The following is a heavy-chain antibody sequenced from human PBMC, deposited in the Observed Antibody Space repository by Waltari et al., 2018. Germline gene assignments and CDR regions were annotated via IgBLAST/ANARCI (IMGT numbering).Heavy chain of an antibody. CDR1: GFTFSDYG. V-gene: IGHV3-30*18. CDR3: AKDYCAGGSCYIDD. D-gene: IGHD2-15*01. CDR2: ILYDGSKT. Sequence: QVQLVESGGGVVQPGRSLRLSCAVSGFTFSDYGMHWVRQAPGKGLEWVASILYDGSKTFYTDSVKGRFTISRDNSKNTLYLKMNSLRAEDTAVYFCAKDYCAGGSCYIDDWGQGTPVSVSS. J-gene: IGHJ4*02.